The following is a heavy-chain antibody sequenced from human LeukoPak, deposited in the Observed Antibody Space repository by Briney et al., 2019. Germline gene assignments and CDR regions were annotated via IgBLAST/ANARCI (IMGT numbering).Heavy chain of an antibody. D-gene: IGHD3-3*01. CDR1: GFTFSSYA. V-gene: IGHV3-23*01. Sequence: GGSLRLSCTGSGFTFSSYAMTWVRQAPGKGPEWVSTISGSGDARYYADSVKGRFTISRDNPINTLYLQMSSLRAEDTALYYCAKERFRALDPWGQGTLVSVAS. CDR3: AKERFRALDP. J-gene: IGHJ5*02. CDR2: ISGSGDAR.